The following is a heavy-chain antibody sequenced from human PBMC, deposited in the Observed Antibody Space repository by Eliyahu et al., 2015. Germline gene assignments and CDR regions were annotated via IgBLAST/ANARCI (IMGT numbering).Heavy chain of an antibody. Sequence: GLSWVSYISSSGSTIYYADSVKGRFTISRDNAKNSLVLQMNSLRAEDTAVYYCARGKCTLCGMDVWGQGTTVTVSS. CDR2: ISSSGSTI. V-gene: IGHV3-11*01. CDR3: ARGKCTLCGMDV. J-gene: IGHJ6*02.